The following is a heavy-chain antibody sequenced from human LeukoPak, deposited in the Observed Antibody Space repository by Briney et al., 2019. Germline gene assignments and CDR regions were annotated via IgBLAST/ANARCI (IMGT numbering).Heavy chain of an antibody. CDR1: GFPFSSYH. CDR3: ARVRDGLGEY. V-gene: IGHV3-21*04. D-gene: IGHD3-16*01. J-gene: IGHJ4*02. Sequence: GGSLRLSCTASGFPFSSYHMNWVRQAPGKGQEWVSFISSSSNYIYYADSVKGRFTIPRDNAKNSLYLQMNSLRAEDTAVYYCARVRDGLGEYWGQGTLVTVSS. CDR2: ISSSSNYI.